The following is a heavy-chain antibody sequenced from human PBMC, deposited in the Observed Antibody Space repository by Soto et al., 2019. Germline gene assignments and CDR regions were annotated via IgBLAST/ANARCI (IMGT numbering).Heavy chain of an antibody. CDR3: AKLSCTSSTCYFPGWFDP. V-gene: IGHV4-31*03. CDR2: VYYSGSS. Sequence: SATLAITCTVSGDSISGGASFWSWIRQPPGKGLEWIANVYYSGSSYYNPSLKSRLTISVDTTKNQFSLQLKSMTAADTAVYYCAKLSCTSSTCYFPGWFDPWGQGTLVTVSS. J-gene: IGHJ5*02. CDR1: GDSISGGASF. D-gene: IGHD2-2*01.